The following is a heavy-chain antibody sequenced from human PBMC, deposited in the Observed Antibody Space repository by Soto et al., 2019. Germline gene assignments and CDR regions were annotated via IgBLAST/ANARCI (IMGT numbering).Heavy chain of an antibody. CDR1: GFSISSYS. V-gene: IGHV3-30*18. D-gene: IGHD6-19*01. CDR2: ILYDGSKK. CDR3: VKDGSSGWPYFDDMDV. J-gene: IGHJ6*02. Sequence: PGGSLRLSCAAPGFSISSYSMSWVRQAPGKGLEWVAVILYDGSKKYYADSVKGRFTISRDNSKNTLYLQMSSLRAEDTALYYCVKDGSSGWPYFDDMDVWGQGTTVTVSS.